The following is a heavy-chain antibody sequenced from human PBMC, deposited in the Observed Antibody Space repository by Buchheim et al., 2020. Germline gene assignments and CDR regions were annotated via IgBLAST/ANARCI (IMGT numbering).Heavy chain of an antibody. J-gene: IGHJ6*02. D-gene: IGHD5-24*01. CDR2: IRYSGTT. CDR3: ARENRDGYRNGVDV. Sequence: QLQLQESGPGLVKPSETLSLTCTVSGGSISNSAYFWGWIRQPPGKGPEWIATIRYSGTTYFNPSLQNRVPISVDTSKHQFSLTLRSVTAADTALYYCARENRDGYRNGVDVWGQGTT. V-gene: IGHV4-39*07. CDR1: GGSISNSAYF.